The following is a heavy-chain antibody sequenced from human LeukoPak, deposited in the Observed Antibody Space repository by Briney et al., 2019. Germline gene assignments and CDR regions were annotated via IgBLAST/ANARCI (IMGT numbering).Heavy chain of an antibody. Sequence: SETLSLTCTVSGGSISSHYWSWIRQPAGKGLEWIGRIYTSGSSNNNPFLRSRVTMSVDTSKNQFSLKLSSVTAADTAVYYCGRDGNCSGGSCYAGKYYYYMDVWGKGTTVTVSS. CDR1: GGSISSHY. CDR2: IYTSGSS. J-gene: IGHJ6*03. V-gene: IGHV4-4*07. D-gene: IGHD2-15*01. CDR3: GRDGNCSGGSCYAGKYYYYMDV.